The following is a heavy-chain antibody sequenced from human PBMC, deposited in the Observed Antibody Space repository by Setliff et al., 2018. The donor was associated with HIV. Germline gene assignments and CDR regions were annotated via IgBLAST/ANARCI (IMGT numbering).Heavy chain of an antibody. Sequence: ASVKVSCKASGYNPHNYGITWVRQAPGQGLEWMGWINTHTGNTNSAQRFQGRVTMTTDISTSTAYMELRSLRSDDTAVYYCARGKTWLRFLDYWGQGTLVTVS. CDR1: GYNPHNYG. J-gene: IGHJ4*02. CDR2: INTHTGNT. D-gene: IGHD5-12*01. V-gene: IGHV1-18*01. CDR3: ARGKTWLRFLDY.